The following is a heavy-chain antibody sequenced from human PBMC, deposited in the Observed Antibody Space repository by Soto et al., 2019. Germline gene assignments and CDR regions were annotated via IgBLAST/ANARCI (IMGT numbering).Heavy chain of an antibody. Sequence: GGSRRLSCAASGFTFSSYAMSWVRQAPGKGLGWVSANSGSGCSTYYADSVKGRFTISRYNSKNTLYLQMNSLRAEDTAVYYLHTDGSHYVSGLPLSCFDYWGQGTLVTVS. CDR2: NSGSGCST. CDR1: GFTFSSYA. V-gene: IGHV3-23*01. J-gene: IGHJ4*02. D-gene: IGHD3-16*01. CDR3: HTDGSHYVSGLPLSCFDY.